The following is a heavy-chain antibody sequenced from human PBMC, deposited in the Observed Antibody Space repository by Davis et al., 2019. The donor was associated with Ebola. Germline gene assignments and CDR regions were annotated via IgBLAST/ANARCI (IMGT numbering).Heavy chain of an antibody. J-gene: IGHJ4*02. CDR2: ISSASTYI. Sequence: GESLKISCAASGFTFSSYNIIWARQAPGKGLEWVSSISSASTYIHLAESVKGRFTIFRDNAKNSLYLQMNSLRDEDTAVYYCVRQWFGETDWGQGTLVTVSS. V-gene: IGHV3-21*01. CDR1: GFTFSSYN. CDR3: VRQWFGETD. D-gene: IGHD3-10*01.